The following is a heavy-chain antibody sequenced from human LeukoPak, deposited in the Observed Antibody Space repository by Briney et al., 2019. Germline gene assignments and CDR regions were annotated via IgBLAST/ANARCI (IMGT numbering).Heavy chain of an antibody. Sequence: ASVKVSCKASGYTFTSYGISWVRQAPGQGLEWMGWISAYNGNTNYAQMLQGRVTMTRDTSTSTVYMELSSLRSEDTAVYYCAREGSYDILTGYSVLYWGQGTLVTVSS. V-gene: IGHV1-18*01. D-gene: IGHD3-9*01. CDR2: ISAYNGNT. J-gene: IGHJ4*02. CDR3: AREGSYDILTGYSVLY. CDR1: GYTFTSYG.